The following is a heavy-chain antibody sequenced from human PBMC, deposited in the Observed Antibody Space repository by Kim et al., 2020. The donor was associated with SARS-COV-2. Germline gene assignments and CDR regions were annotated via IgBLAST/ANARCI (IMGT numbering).Heavy chain of an antibody. D-gene: IGHD7-27*01. CDR1: GFTFTTYN. Sequence: GGSLRLSCAASGFTFTTYNMNWVRQAPGKGLEWISYIRVTDAIYYADSVKGRLTISRDYAKNSLDLQMNSLRDEDTAAYYCARDWNWGIDDWGQGTPVT. V-gene: IGHV3-48*02. CDR2: IRVTDAI. J-gene: IGHJ4*02. CDR3: ARDWNWGIDD.